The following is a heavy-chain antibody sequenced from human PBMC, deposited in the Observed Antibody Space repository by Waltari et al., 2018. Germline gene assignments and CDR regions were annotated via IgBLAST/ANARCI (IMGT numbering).Heavy chain of an antibody. CDR3: ARIGSWPPWLDY. V-gene: IGHV3-7*01. CDR1: GFTFSNYW. Sequence: EVQLVESGGGLVQPGGSLRLSCGASGFTFSNYWMSWVRQAPGKGVGWVANIKKDGSATYYVDSVRGRFSISRDNAKNSLSLQMNSLRAEDTAVYYCARIGSWPPWLDYWGQGILVTVSS. CDR2: IKKDGSAT. D-gene: IGHD6-13*01. J-gene: IGHJ4*02.